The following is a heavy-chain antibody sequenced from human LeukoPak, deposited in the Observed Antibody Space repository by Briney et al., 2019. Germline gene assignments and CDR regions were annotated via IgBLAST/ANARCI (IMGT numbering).Heavy chain of an antibody. CDR2: IIPLSGTA. D-gene: IGHD2-8*02. Sequence: SVKVSCKASGGNFNNFAVTWVRLAPGQGLVWVGRIIPLSGTANFAQEFQGRVSITADKSTSTAYMELRSLRSEDTAVYYCARDSGHAVLVPRGFDIWGQGTMVTVSS. J-gene: IGHJ3*02. CDR1: GGNFNNFA. V-gene: IGHV1-69*06. CDR3: ARDSGHAVLVPRGFDI.